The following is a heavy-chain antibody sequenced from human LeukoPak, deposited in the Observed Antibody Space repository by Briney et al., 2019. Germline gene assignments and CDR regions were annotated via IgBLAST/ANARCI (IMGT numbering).Heavy chain of an antibody. J-gene: IGHJ4*02. V-gene: IGHV3-48*03. Sequence: TGGSLRLSCAVSGFTFSNYAMSWVRQAPGKGLEWVSYISSSGSTTYYADSVKGRFTISRDNAKNSLYLQMNSLRAEDTAVYYCASGGTYWGQGTLVTVS. CDR1: GFTFSNYA. CDR3: ASGGTY. D-gene: IGHD3-16*01. CDR2: ISSSGSTT.